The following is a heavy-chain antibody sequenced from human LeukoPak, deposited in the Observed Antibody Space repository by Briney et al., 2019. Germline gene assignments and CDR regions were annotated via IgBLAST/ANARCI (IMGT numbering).Heavy chain of an antibody. CDR3: ARVSAPGGTRLFDY. CDR2: ISYDGSNK. J-gene: IGHJ4*02. V-gene: IGHV3-30*04. Sequence: GSLRLSCAASGFTFSSYAMHWVRQAPGKGLEWVAVISYDGSNKYYADSVKGRFTISRDNSKNTLYLQMNSLRAEDTAVYYCARVSAPGGTRLFDYWGQGTLVTVSS. CDR1: GFTFSSYA. D-gene: IGHD2-15*01.